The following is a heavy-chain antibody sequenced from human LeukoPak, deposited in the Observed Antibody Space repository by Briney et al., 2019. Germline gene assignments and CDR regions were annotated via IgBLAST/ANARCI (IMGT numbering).Heavy chain of an antibody. CDR3: ARGVKYQLLLGDNWFDP. CDR2: INPSGGST. D-gene: IGHD2-2*01. CDR1: GYTFTSYY. Sequence: ASVKVSCKASGYTFTSYYMHWVRQAPGQGLEGMGIINPSGGSTSYAQKFQGRVTMTRDTSTSTVYMELSSLRSEDTAVYYCARGVKYQLLLGDNWFDPWGQGTLVTVSS. J-gene: IGHJ5*02. V-gene: IGHV1-46*01.